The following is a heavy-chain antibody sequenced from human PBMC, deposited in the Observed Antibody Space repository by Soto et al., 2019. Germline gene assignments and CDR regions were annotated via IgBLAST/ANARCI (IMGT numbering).Heavy chain of an antibody. CDR3: AREYGSGSYFDY. D-gene: IGHD3-10*01. CDR2: IIPIFGTA. Sequence: GASVKVSCKASGGTFSSYAISWVRQAPGQGLEWMGGIIPIFGTANYAQKFQGRVTITADESTSTAYMELSSLRSEDTAVYYCAREYGSGSYFDYWGQGTLVTVSS. V-gene: IGHV1-69*13. CDR1: GGTFSSYA. J-gene: IGHJ4*02.